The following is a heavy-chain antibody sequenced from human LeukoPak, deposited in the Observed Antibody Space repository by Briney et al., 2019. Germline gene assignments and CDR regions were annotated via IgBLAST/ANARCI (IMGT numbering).Heavy chain of an antibody. J-gene: IGHJ3*02. CDR3: ARVVLLWFGVGGPTNTDI. D-gene: IGHD3-10*01. CDR2: INPNSGGT. V-gene: IGHV1-2*02. Sequence: GASVKVSCKASGYTFTGYYMHWVRQAPGQGLEWMGWINPNSGGTNYAQKLQGRVTMTTDTSTSTAYMELRSLRSDDTAVYYCARVVLLWFGVGGPTNTDIWGQGTMVTVSS. CDR1: GYTFTGYY.